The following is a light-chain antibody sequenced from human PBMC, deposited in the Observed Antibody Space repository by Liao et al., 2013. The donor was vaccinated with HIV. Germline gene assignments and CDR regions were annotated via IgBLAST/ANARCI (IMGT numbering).Light chain of an antibody. V-gene: IGLV3-21*01. CDR1: NIGSKS. Sequence: SYVLTQPPSVSVAPGKTARITCGGNNIGSKSVHWYQQKPGQAPVLVIYSDADRPSGIPGRYSGSNSGNTATLTISTVEAGDEANYYCQVWDSASDLGLFGGGTKLTVL. CDR2: SDA. CDR3: QVWDSASDLGL. J-gene: IGLJ3*02.